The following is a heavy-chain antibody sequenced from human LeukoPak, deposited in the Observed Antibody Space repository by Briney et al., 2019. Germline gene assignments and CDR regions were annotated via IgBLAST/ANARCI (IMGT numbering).Heavy chain of an antibody. CDR3: ARASKPGIAAAGSGV. CDR2: INPNSGGT. J-gene: IGHJ4*02. V-gene: IGHV1-2*02. CDR1: GYTFTGYY. Sequence: ASVKVSCKASGYTFTGYYMHWVRQAPGQGLEWMGWINPNSGGTNYGQKFQGRVTMTRDTSISTAYMELSRLRSDDTAVYYCARASKPGIAAAGSGVWGQGTLVTVSS. D-gene: IGHD6-13*01.